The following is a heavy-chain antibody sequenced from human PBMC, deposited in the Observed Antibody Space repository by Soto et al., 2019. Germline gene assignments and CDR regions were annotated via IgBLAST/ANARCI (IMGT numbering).Heavy chain of an antibody. CDR2: IHYSGST. J-gene: IGHJ4*02. Sequence: PSETLSLTCTVSGGSVSTTSSYWSWIRQPPGKGLEWIGYIHYSGSTNYNPSLKSRVTISVDTSKNQFSLKLSSVTAADTAVYYCARAREHLYFDYWGQGTLVTVSS. V-gene: IGHV4-61*01. CDR1: GGSVSTTSSY. CDR3: ARAREHLYFDY. D-gene: IGHD1-26*01.